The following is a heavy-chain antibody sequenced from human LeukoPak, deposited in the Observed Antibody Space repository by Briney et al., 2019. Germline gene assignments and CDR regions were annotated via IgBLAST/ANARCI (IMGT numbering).Heavy chain of an antibody. J-gene: IGHJ6*02. Sequence: GGSLRLSCAASGFTFSSYWMSWVRQAPGKGLEWVANIKQDGSEKYYVDSVKGRFTISRDNAKNSLYLQMNSLRAEDTAVYYCAGFYDFWSGYSQAYGMDVWGQGTTVTVSS. CDR2: IKQDGSEK. D-gene: IGHD3-3*01. CDR1: GFTFSSYW. V-gene: IGHV3-7*01. CDR3: AGFYDFWSGYSQAYGMDV.